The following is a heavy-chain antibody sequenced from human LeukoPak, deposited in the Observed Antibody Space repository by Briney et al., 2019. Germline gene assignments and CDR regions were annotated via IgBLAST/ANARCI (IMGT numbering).Heavy chain of an antibody. Sequence: PSETLSLTCTVSGGSISGDYWSWIRQPPGKGLEWIGYIHTSGSSNYNPSLKSRVTISVDTSNNHFSLKLSSVTAADTAVYYCARGLVVVINQYYFDYWGQGTLVTVSS. J-gene: IGHJ4*02. CDR1: GGSISGDY. V-gene: IGHV4-4*09. D-gene: IGHD3-22*01. CDR2: IHTSGSS. CDR3: ARGLVVVINQYYFDY.